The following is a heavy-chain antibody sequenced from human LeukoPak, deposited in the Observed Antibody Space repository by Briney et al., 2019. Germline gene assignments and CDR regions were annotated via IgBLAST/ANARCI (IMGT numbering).Heavy chain of an antibody. Sequence: GESLKISCKGSGYSVTSYWIGWVRQRPGKGLEWMGIIYPGDSDTRYSPSFQGQVTISADKSISTAYLQWSSLKASDTAMYYCARYPVIAAAGTGVFDYWGQGTLVTVSS. CDR1: GYSVTSYW. V-gene: IGHV5-51*01. J-gene: IGHJ4*02. CDR3: ARYPVIAAAGTGVFDY. D-gene: IGHD6-13*01. CDR2: IYPGDSDT.